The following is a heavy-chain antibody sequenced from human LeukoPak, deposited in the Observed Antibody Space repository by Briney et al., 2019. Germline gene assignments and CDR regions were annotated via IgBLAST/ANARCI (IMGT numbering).Heavy chain of an antibody. V-gene: IGHV1-46*01. CDR3: ARAIIGDAFDI. CDR2: INPSGGST. CDR1: GYTFTSYY. J-gene: IGHJ3*02. Sequence: TSVKVSCKASGYTFTSYYMHWVRRAPGQGLEWMGIINPSGGSTSYAQKFQGRVTMTRDMSTSTVYMELSSLRSEDTAVYYCARAIIGDAFDIWGQGTMVTVSS.